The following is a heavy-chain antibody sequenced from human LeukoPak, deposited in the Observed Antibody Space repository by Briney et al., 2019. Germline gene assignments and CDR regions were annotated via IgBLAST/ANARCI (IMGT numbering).Heavy chain of an antibody. J-gene: IGHJ6*03. Sequence: SETLSLTCTVSGGSIGSSSYYWGWIRQPPGKGLEWIGSIYYSGSTYYNPSLKSRVTISVDTSKNQFSLKLSSVTAADTAVYYCARGSGLHEEQWLVYYYYYYMDVWGKGTTVTVSS. D-gene: IGHD6-19*01. V-gene: IGHV4-39*07. CDR1: GGSIGSSSYY. CDR2: IYYSGST. CDR3: ARGSGLHEEQWLVYYYYYYMDV.